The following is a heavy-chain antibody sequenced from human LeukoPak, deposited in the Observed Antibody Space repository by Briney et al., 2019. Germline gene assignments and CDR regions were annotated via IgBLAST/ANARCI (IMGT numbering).Heavy chain of an antibody. J-gene: IGHJ3*02. CDR3: AKDPRFSYCSSTTCAYAFDI. CDR2: ISGSGGNT. Sequence: GGSLRLSCAASGFTFSSYAMSWVRQAPGKGLEWISSISGSGGNTYHADSVKGRFTISRDNSKNTLYLHMNSLRAEDTAVYYCAKDPRFSYCSSTTCAYAFDIWGQGTMVTVSS. D-gene: IGHD2-2*01. V-gene: IGHV3-23*01. CDR1: GFTFSSYA.